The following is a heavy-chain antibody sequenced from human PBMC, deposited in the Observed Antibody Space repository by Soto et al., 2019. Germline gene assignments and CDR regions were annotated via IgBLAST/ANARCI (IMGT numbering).Heavy chain of an antibody. CDR1: GFTVSSNY. CDR2: IYSGGST. D-gene: IGHD3-3*01. CDR3: AKALSQFFPFDY. J-gene: IGHJ4*02. V-gene: IGHV3-53*01. Sequence: GGSLRLSCAASGFTVSSNYMSWVRQAPGKGLGWVSVIYSGGSTYYADSVKGRFTISRDNSKNTLYLQMNSLRAEDTAVYYCAKALSQFFPFDYWGQGTLVTVSS.